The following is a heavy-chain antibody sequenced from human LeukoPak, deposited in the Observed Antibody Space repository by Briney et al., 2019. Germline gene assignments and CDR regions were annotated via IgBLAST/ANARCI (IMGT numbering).Heavy chain of an antibody. J-gene: IGHJ6*03. V-gene: IGHV4-59*01. Sequence: SETMSLTCTGSGCTISSYYWSWIRQAPGNGLEGIVYIYYSGSTNYNPSLKSRVTISVDPSKNQFSLKRGSVTAADTAGYYCARNTAMEYYYMDVWGKGTTVTVSS. CDR2: IYYSGST. D-gene: IGHD5-18*01. CDR1: GCTISSYY. CDR3: ARNTAMEYYYMDV.